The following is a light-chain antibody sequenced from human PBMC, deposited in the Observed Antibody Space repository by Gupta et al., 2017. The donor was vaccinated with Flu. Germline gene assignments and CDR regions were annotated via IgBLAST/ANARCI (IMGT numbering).Light chain of an antibody. CDR2: GAS. CDR1: QSVSSSY. V-gene: IGKV3-20*01. J-gene: IGKJ2*01. Sequence: EIVLTQSPGTLSLSPGERATLSCRASQSVSSSYLAWYQQKPGQAPRLLIYGASSRATGSTDRCSGSGDGTDGTISISRREPEDCEVYYCQQECSEHQAYTFGQGTRLEIK. CDR3: QQECSEHQAYT.